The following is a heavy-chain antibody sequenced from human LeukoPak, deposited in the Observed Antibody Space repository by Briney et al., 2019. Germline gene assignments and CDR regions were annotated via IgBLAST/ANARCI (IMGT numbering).Heavy chain of an antibody. J-gene: IGHJ6*02. CDR3: ARELAAAGEDYYYYGMDV. Sequence: ASVKVSCKASGYTFSSYDINWVRQATGQGLEWMGWMNPNSGNTGYAQKFQGRVTMTRNTSISTAYMELSSLRSEDTAVYYCARELAAAGEDYYYYGMDVWGQGTTVTVSS. CDR2: MNPNSGNT. V-gene: IGHV1-8*01. CDR1: GYTFSSYD. D-gene: IGHD6-25*01.